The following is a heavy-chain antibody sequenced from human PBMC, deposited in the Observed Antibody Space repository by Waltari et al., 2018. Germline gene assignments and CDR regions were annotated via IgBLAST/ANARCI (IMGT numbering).Heavy chain of an antibody. CDR1: GFTFSSYG. CDR2: ISYDGSNK. J-gene: IGHJ6*03. CDR3: AKDPRMALDYYYYMDV. V-gene: IGHV3-30*18. D-gene: IGHD2-8*01. Sequence: QVQLVESGGGVVQPGRSLRLSCAASGFTFSSYGMQWVRQAPGKGLEWVAVISYDGSNKYYADSVKGRFTISRDNSKNTLYLQMNSLRAEDTAVYYCAKDPRMALDYYYYMDVWGKGTTVTVSS.